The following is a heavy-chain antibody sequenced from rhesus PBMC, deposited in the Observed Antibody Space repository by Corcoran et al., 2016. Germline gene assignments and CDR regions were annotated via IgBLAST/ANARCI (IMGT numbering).Heavy chain of an antibody. D-gene: IGHD3-3*01. J-gene: IGHJ4*01. CDR1: GYSISSGYG. V-gene: IGHV4-122*02. Sequence: QPQLQESGPGLVKPSETLSLTCAVSGYSISSGYGWSWIRQPQGKRMEWNGYISYSGSTSYNPALRSRVTVSSSTAKTQFSLKLGSVTAADTAVYYCARDPMRFWTGSYYFDYWGQGVLVTVSS. CDR3: ARDPMRFWTGSYYFDY. CDR2: ISYSGST.